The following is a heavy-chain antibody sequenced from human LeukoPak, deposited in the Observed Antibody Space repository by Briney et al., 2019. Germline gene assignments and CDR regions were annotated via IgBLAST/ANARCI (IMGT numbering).Heavy chain of an antibody. J-gene: IGHJ6*02. Sequence: GGSLRLSCAASGFNFDNYAMHWVRQAPGKGLEWVSLISGGGSSTYIDSVKGRFSISRDNGKNSLYLQMNSLRAEDTAVYYCAKYGDYRYYYGMDVRGQGTTVTVSS. V-gene: IGHV3-43*02. D-gene: IGHD4-17*01. CDR2: ISGGGSST. CDR1: GFNFDNYA. CDR3: AKYGDYRYYYGMDV.